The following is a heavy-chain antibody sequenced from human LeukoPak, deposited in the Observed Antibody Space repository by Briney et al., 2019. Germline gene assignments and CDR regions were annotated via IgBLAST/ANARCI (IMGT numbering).Heavy chain of an antibody. Sequence: GGSLRLSCAASGFTFDDYAMHWVRQAPGKGLEWVSGISWNSGSIGYADSVKGRFTIFRDNAKNSLYLQMNSLRAEDMALYYCAKGYCSSTSCPSDYWGQGTLVTVSS. CDR2: ISWNSGSI. J-gene: IGHJ4*02. CDR3: AKGYCSSTSCPSDY. D-gene: IGHD2-2*01. CDR1: GFTFDDYA. V-gene: IGHV3-9*03.